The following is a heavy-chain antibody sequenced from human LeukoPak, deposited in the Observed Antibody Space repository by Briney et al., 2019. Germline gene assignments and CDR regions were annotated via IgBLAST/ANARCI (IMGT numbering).Heavy chain of an antibody. D-gene: IGHD6-13*01. CDR3: ARHGYSSSPTEY. Sequence: GESLKISCKGSGYTFSAYWIGWVRQMPGKGLEWMGIIYPDDSETKYSPSFQGQVTISADKSISTAYLQWSSLKASDTAMYYCARHGYSSSPTEYWGQGTLVTVSS. CDR2: IYPDDSET. J-gene: IGHJ4*02. V-gene: IGHV5-51*01. CDR1: GYTFSAYW.